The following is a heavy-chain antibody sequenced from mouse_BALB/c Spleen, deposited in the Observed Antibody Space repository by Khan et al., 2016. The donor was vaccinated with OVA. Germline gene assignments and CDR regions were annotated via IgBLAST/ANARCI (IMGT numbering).Heavy chain of an antibody. Sequence: VRLQQSGPGLVNPSQSLSLTCTVTGYSITSDYAWNWIRQFPGNKLEWMGYINYSGSTNYNPALKSRISITRDTSKNQFFLQLNSVTTEDTATYYCARYGSRYNYALDYWGQGTSVTVSS. CDR3: ARYGSRYNYALDY. CDR2: INYSGST. D-gene: IGHD2-2*01. J-gene: IGHJ4*01. CDR1: GYSITSDYA. V-gene: IGHV3-2*02.